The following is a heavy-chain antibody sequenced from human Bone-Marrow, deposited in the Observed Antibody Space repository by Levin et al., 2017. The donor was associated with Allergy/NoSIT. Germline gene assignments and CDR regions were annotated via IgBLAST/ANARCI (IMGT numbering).Heavy chain of an antibody. CDR1: GFTFSTYW. J-gene: IGHJ4*02. D-gene: IGHD3-9*01. CDR2: IKEDGSQT. Sequence: GESLKISCAASGFTFSTYWMSWVRQIPGKGLEWVANIKEDGSQTYYEDSVKGRFTISRDNAKNSLYLQMNSLRDEDTAVYYCARQVILTGYYHTYYFDYWGQGTLVTASS. V-gene: IGHV3-7*03. CDR3: ARQVILTGYYHTYYFDY.